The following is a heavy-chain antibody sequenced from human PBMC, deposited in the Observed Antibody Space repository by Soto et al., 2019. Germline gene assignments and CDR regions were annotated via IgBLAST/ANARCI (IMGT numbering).Heavy chain of an antibody. CDR1: GFTFSSYG. CDR2: ISYDGSNK. Sequence: PGGSLRLSCAASGFTFSSYGMHWVRQAPGKGLEWVAVISYDGSNKYYADSVKGRFTISRDNSKNTLYLQMNSLRAEDTAVYYCAKERRVTMVRGVIWASYYYGMDVWGQGTTVTVSS. J-gene: IGHJ6*02. D-gene: IGHD3-10*01. CDR3: AKERRVTMVRGVIWASYYYGMDV. V-gene: IGHV3-30*18.